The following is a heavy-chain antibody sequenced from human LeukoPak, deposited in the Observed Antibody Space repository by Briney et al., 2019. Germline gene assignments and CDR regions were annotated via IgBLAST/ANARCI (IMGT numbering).Heavy chain of an antibody. J-gene: IGHJ4*02. V-gene: IGHV3-11*01. CDR2: ISSSGSTI. Sequence: NPGGSLRLSCAASGFSFSDSYMSWIRKPPGKGLEWVSYISSSGSTIYYADSVKGRFTISRDNAKNSLYLQMNSLRAEDTAVYYCARESRVAVAGFDYWGQGTLVTVSS. D-gene: IGHD6-19*01. CDR3: ARESRVAVAGFDY. CDR1: GFSFSDSY.